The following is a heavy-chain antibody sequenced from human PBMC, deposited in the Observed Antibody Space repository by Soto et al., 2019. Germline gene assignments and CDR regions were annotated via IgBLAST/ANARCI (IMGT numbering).Heavy chain of an antibody. V-gene: IGHV3-30*18. D-gene: IGHD6-6*01. Sequence: GGSLRLSCAASGFTFSSYGMHWVRQAPGKGLEWVAVISYDGSNKYYADSVKGRFTISRENSKNTLYLQMNSLRAEDTAVYYCAKDGRARQAAPGIYWGQGTLVTVSS. CDR3: AKDGRARQAAPGIY. CDR2: ISYDGSNK. CDR1: GFTFSSYG. J-gene: IGHJ4*02.